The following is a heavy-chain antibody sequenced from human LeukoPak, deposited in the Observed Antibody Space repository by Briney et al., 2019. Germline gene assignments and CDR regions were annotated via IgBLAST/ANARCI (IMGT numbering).Heavy chain of an antibody. CDR3: ARGRSSWYDLDY. CDR1: GYSFTGYY. V-gene: IGHV1-2*06. J-gene: IGHJ4*02. CDR2: INPNSGGT. D-gene: IGHD6-13*01. Sequence: ASVKVSCKASGYSFTGYYMYWVRQAPGQGLEWMGRINPNSGGTNYAQKFQGRVTMTRDTSISTAYMELSRPRSDDTAVYYCARGRSSWYDLDYWGQGTLVTVSS.